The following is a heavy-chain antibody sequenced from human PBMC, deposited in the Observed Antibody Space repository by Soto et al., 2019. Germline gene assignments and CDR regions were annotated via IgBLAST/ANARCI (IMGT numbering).Heavy chain of an antibody. J-gene: IGHJ1*01. CDR2: IKQDGSEK. Sequence: GGSLRLSCAASGFTFSSYWMSWVRQAPGKGLEWVANIKQDGSEKYYVDSVKGRFTISRDNAKNSLYLQMNSLRAEDTAVYYCARDLNDCSSTSCPQGYFQHWGQGTLVTVSS. V-gene: IGHV3-7*01. D-gene: IGHD2-2*01. CDR1: GFTFSSYW. CDR3: ARDLNDCSSTSCPQGYFQH.